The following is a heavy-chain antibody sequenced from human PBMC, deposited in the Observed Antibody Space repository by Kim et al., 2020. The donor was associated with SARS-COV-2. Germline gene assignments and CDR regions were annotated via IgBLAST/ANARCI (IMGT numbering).Heavy chain of an antibody. Sequence: GGSLRLSCAASGFTFSNYVMSWVRQAPGKGLEWVSTISGSGGTTYYADSVKGRFTISRDNSKNTLFLQMNSLRAEDTAVYYCARGGNHYLSAFDMWGQGTMVTVAS. D-gene: IGHD1-26*01. J-gene: IGHJ3*02. V-gene: IGHV3-23*01. CDR3: ARGGNHYLSAFDM. CDR2: ISGSGGTT. CDR1: GFTFSNYV.